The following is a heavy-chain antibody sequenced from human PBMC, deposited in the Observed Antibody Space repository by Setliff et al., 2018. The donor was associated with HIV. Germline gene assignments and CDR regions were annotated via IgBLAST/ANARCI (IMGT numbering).Heavy chain of an antibody. CDR1: GFTFSSYA. V-gene: IGHV3-30*04. CDR2: ISYDGSNK. CDR3: AKGTSYGSGLFDY. D-gene: IGHD3-10*01. Sequence: PGGSLRLSCAASGFTFSSYAMHWVRQAPGKGLEWVAVISYDGSNKYYADSVKGWFTISSDNSKNTLYLQMNSLRAEDTAVYYCAKGTSYGSGLFDYWGQGTLVTVS. J-gene: IGHJ4*02.